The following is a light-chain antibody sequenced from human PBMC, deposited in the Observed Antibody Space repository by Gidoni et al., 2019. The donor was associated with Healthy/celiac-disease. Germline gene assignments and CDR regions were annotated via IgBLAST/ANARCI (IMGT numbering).Light chain of an antibody. V-gene: IGKV1-39*01. CDR3: QQGFT. Sequence: DIQMTQSPSSLSASVGDRVTIPCRASQSISSYLNWYQQKPGKAPKLLIYAASSLQSGVPSRFSGSGSGTDFTLTISSLQPEDFATYYCQQGFTFGPGTKVDIK. J-gene: IGKJ3*01. CDR1: QSISSY. CDR2: AAS.